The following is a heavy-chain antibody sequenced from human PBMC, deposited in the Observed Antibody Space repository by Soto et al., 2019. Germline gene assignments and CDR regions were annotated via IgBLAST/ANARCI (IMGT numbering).Heavy chain of an antibody. CDR2: IKQDGSEK. V-gene: IGHV3-7*03. D-gene: IGHD3-3*01. Sequence: PGGSLRLSCAASGFTFSSYLMSWVRQAPGKGLEWVANIKQDGSEKYYVDSVKGRFTISRDNAKNSLYLQMNSLRAEDTAVYYCARVFNNHDFWSGYSYYYYGMDVWGQGTPVTVSS. CDR3: ARVFNNHDFWSGYSYYYYGMDV. J-gene: IGHJ6*02. CDR1: GFTFSSYL.